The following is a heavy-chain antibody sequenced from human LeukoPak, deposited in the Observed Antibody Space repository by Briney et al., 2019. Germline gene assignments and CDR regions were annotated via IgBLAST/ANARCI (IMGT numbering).Heavy chain of an antibody. Sequence: PGGSLRLSCAASGFTFSSYSMNWVRQAPGKGLEWVSSISSSSSYIYYADSVKGRFTISRDNAKNSLCLQMNSLRAEDTAVYYCASSGWSEVDYWGQGTLVTVSS. CDR3: ASSGWSEVDY. J-gene: IGHJ4*02. V-gene: IGHV3-21*01. D-gene: IGHD6-19*01. CDR2: ISSSSSYI. CDR1: GFTFSSYS.